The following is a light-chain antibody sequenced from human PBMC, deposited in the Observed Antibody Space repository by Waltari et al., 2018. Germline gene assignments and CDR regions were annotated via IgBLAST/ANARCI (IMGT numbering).Light chain of an antibody. CDR3: SSYAGNNVYV. J-gene: IGLJ1*01. CDR1: STNVCGSNY. CDR2: EVS. Sequence: QSPLDQPRSMSGSPGTACPTPCTGTSTNVCGSNYFSWYQPHPGKAPKLMIYEVSKRPSGVPDRFSGSQSGSTASLTVSGLQAEDEADYYCSSYAGNNVYVCGSGTKVTVL. V-gene: IGLV2-11*01.